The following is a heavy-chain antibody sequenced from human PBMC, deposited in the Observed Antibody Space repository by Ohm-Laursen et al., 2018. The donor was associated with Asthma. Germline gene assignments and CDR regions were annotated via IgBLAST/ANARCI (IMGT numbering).Heavy chain of an antibody. CDR2: INTDGSGW. CDR1: GLTIRNYW. J-gene: IGHJ4*02. D-gene: IGHD5-24*01. Sequence: SLRLSCAASGLTIRNYWMTRVRQAPGRGLEWVANINTDGSGWGFVDSVKGRFAISRDNAKNSLYLQMNSLRAEDTAVYYCARDRTGDGYNSVYFDYWGQGTLVTVSS. V-gene: IGHV3-7*05. CDR3: ARDRTGDGYNSVYFDY.